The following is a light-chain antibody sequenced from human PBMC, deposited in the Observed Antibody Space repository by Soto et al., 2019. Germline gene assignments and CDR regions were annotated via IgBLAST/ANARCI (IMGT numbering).Light chain of an antibody. J-gene: IGLJ2*01. Sequence: QSVLTQPSSASGTPGQRVTISCSGSSCNIGSNYVYWYQQLPGTAPKLLIYRNNQRPSGVPDRFSGSKSGTSASLAISGLRSEDEADYYCASWDDSLSGVVFGGGTKLTVL. CDR3: ASWDDSLSGVV. CDR2: RNN. CDR1: SCNIGSNY. V-gene: IGLV1-47*01.